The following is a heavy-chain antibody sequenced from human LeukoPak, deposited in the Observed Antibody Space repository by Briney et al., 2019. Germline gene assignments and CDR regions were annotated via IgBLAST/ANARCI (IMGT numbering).Heavy chain of an antibody. CDR1: GFTFSSYA. D-gene: IGHD5-18*01. J-gene: IGHJ3*02. Sequence: PGGSLRLSCAASGFTFSSYAMSWVRQAPGKGLEWVSAISGSGGSTYYADSVKGRFTISRDNSKNTLYLQMNSLRAEDTAVYYCAKDLRPVGYSYGYGDAFDIWGQGTMVTVSS. V-gene: IGHV3-23*01. CDR2: ISGSGGST. CDR3: AKDLRPVGYSYGYGDAFDI.